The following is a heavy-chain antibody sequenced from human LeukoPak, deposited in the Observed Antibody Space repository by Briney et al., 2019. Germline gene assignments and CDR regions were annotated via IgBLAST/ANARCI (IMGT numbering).Heavy chain of an antibody. J-gene: IGHJ4*02. Sequence: PSETLSLTCTVSGASISGSGYYWGWIRQPPGKGLEWIGSIYSSGSTYYNPSLKSRVTISVDTSKNQFSLKLSSVTAADTAVYYCARRIGYCSSTSCYRPLRVDYWGQGTLVTVSS. CDR1: GASISGSGYY. V-gene: IGHV4-39*07. D-gene: IGHD2-2*01. CDR3: ARRIGYCSSTSCYRPLRVDY. CDR2: IYSSGST.